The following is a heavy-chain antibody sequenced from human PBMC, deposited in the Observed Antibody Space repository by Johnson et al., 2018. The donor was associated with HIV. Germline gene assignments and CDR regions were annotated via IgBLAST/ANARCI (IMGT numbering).Heavy chain of an antibody. CDR2: IRSKAYGGTT. Sequence: VQLVESGGGLVQPGRSLRLSCSASGFTFGAYALSWFRQAPGKGLEWVGFIRSKAYGGTTEYAASVKGRFTISRDDSQNIAYLQMNSLKTEDTAVHYCARGWGGWELLWVWAFDIWCQGTMVTVSS. CDR3: ARGWGGWELLWVWAFDI. J-gene: IGHJ3*02. CDR1: GFTFGAYA. D-gene: IGHD1-26*01. V-gene: IGHV3-49*03.